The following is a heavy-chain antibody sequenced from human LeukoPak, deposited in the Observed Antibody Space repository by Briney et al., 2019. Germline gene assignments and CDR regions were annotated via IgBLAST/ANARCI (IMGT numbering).Heavy chain of an antibody. CDR3: ARDFYDSSGYYYDY. J-gene: IGHJ4*02. Sequence: GGSLRLSCAASGFTFSDFTMSWVRQAPGKGLEWVSAISASADKTYYADSVKGRFTISRDNSKGTLYLRMNSLRAEDTALYYCARDFYDSSGYYYDYWGQGTLVTVSS. CDR2: ISASADKT. V-gene: IGHV3-23*01. D-gene: IGHD3-22*01. CDR1: GFTFSDFT.